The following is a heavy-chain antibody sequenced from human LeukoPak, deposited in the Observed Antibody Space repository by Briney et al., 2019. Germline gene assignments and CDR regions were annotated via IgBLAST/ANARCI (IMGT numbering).Heavy chain of an antibody. CDR1: GFTFRNYP. CDR3: AKDRSIGTYYTFDH. Sequence: GGSLRLSCLGSGFTFRNYPMYWVRQAPGKGLEWMAVISYDGNTKYYADSVKGRFTLSRDNSKNTVYLQMSGLTAADTAVYYCAKDRSIGTYYTFDHWGQGTLVTVSS. V-gene: IGHV3-30*04. J-gene: IGHJ4*02. D-gene: IGHD1-26*01. CDR2: ISYDGNTK.